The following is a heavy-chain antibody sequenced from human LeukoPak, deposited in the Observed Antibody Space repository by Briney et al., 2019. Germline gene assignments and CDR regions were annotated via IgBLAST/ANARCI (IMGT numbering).Heavy chain of an antibody. V-gene: IGHV1-46*01. Sequence: ASVKVSCKASGYTFTSYYMHWVRQAPGQGLEWMGIINPSGGSTSYAQKFQGRVTMTRDMSTSTVYMELSSLRSEDTAVYYCARANRRYYYGSGSYDYYYYYYMDVWGKGTTVTVSS. CDR2: INPSGGST. J-gene: IGHJ6*03. CDR3: ARANRRYYYGSGSYDYYYYYYMDV. D-gene: IGHD3-10*01. CDR1: GYTFTSYY.